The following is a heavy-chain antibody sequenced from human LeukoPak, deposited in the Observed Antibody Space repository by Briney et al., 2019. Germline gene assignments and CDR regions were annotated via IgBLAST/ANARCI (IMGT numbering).Heavy chain of an antibody. D-gene: IGHD2-2*01. V-gene: IGHV4-31*03. Sequence: SETLSLTCTVSGGSISSGGYYWSWIRQHPGKGLEWIGYIYYSGSTYYNPSLKSRVTISVDTSKNQFSLKLSSVTAADTAVYYCARDRGGYCSSTSCLLGASDIWGQGTMVTVSS. CDR3: ARDRGGYCSSTSCLLGASDI. J-gene: IGHJ3*02. CDR2: IYYSGST. CDR1: GGSISSGGYY.